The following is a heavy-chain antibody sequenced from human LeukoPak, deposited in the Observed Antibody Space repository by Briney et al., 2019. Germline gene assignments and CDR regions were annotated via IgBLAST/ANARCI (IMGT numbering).Heavy chain of an antibody. CDR3: ARVRFLEWTMDV. Sequence: ASVKVSCKASGYTFTGYYMHWVRQAPGQGLEWMGWINPNSGGTNYAQKFQGRVTMTRDTSISTVYMELSRLRSDDTAVYYCARVRFLEWTMDVWGKGTTVTVSS. CDR1: GYTFTGYY. D-gene: IGHD3-3*01. V-gene: IGHV1-2*02. CDR2: INPNSGGT. J-gene: IGHJ6*03.